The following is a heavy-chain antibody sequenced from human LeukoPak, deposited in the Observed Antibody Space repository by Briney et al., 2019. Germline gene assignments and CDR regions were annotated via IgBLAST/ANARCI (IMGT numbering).Heavy chain of an antibody. V-gene: IGHV1-69*04. J-gene: IGHJ6*02. D-gene: IGHD2-21*02. Sequence: ASVKVSCKASGGTFSSYAISWVRQAPGQGLEWMGRVIPILGIANYAQKFQGRVTITADKSTSTAYMELSSLRSEDTAVYYCASDRQDCGGDCQSSGPYYGMDVWGQGTTVTVSS. CDR1: GGTFSSYA. CDR3: ASDRQDCGGDCQSSGPYYGMDV. CDR2: VIPILGIA.